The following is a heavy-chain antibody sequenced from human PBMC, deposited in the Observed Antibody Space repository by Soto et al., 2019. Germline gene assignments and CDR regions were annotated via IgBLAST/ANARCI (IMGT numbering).Heavy chain of an antibody. Sequence: GGSLRLSCAASGFTFDDYAMRWVRQAPGKGLEWVSYISSSSSTIYYADSVKGRFTISRDNAKNSLYLQMNSLRDEDTAVYYCARDTQDDFWSGYYRDYWGQGTLVSVSS. CDR1: GFTFDDYA. CDR3: ARDTQDDFWSGYYRDY. J-gene: IGHJ4*02. CDR2: ISSSSSTI. V-gene: IGHV3-48*02. D-gene: IGHD3-3*01.